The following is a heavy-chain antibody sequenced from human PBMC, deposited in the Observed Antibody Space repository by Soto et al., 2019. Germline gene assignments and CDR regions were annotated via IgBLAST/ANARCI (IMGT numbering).Heavy chain of an antibody. J-gene: IGHJ4*02. CDR1: GFTFISYW. CDR3: ARDNMVRPFDY. D-gene: IGHD3-10*01. Sequence: PGWSLRLSCAASGFTFISYWMHWVRQAPGKGLVWVSRINSDGSSTSYADSVKGRFTISRDNAKNTLYLQMNSLRAEDTAVYYCARDNMVRPFDYWGQGTLVTVSS. CDR2: INSDGSST. V-gene: IGHV3-74*01.